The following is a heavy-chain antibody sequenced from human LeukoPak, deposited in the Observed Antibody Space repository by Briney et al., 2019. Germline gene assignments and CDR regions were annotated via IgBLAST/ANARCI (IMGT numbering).Heavy chain of an antibody. D-gene: IGHD2-2*01. J-gene: IGHJ4*02. CDR2: IGSTI. CDR1: GFSFSDYY. Sequence: GGSLRLSCVASGFSFSDYYMSWIRQAPGKGLEWVSYIGSTIYYADSVKGRFTISRDNAKNSLYLQMNSLRAEDTAVYYCAKDVGYCGSTSCYFPYWGQGTLVTVAS. CDR3: AKDVGYCGSTSCYFPY. V-gene: IGHV3-11*01.